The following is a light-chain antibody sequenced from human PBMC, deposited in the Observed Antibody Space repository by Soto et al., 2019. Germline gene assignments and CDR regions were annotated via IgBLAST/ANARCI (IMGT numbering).Light chain of an antibody. CDR3: QTWGTGIHV. J-gene: IGLJ1*01. CDR1: SGHSSYA. Sequence: QPVLTQSPSASASLGASVKFTCTLSSGHSSYAIAWHQQQPEKGPRYLMKLNSDGSHSKGDGIPDRFSGSSSGAERYLTISSLQSEDEADYYCQTWGTGIHVFGTRTKLTVL. CDR2: LNSDGSH. V-gene: IGLV4-69*01.